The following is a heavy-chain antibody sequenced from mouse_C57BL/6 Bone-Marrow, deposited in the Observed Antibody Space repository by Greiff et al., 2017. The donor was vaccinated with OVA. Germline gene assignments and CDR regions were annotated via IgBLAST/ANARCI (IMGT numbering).Heavy chain of an antibody. Sequence: QVQLQQPGAELVMPGASVKLSCKASGYTFTSYWMHWVKQRPGQGLEWIGEIDPSDSYTNYNQKFKGKSTLTEDKSSSTAYMQLSSLTSEDSAVYYCARDSITTEAMDYWGQGTSVTVSS. D-gene: IGHD1-2*01. V-gene: IGHV1-69*01. CDR1: GYTFTSYW. CDR3: ARDSITTEAMDY. CDR2: IDPSDSYT. J-gene: IGHJ4*01.